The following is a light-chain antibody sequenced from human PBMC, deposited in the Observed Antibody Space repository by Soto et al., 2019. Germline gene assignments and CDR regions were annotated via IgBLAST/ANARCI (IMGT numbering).Light chain of an antibody. CDR2: WAS. CDR1: QSVLRSSNNKNY. Sequence: DIVMTQSPDSLAVSLGERATINCKSSQSVLRSSNNKNYLAWYQQKSGRPPKLLIYWASTRGSGVPDRFSGSGSGTDFTLTISSLQAEDVAVYYCQQHQNTPNPFGGGTKVEIK. CDR3: QQHQNTPNP. V-gene: IGKV4-1*01. J-gene: IGKJ4*01.